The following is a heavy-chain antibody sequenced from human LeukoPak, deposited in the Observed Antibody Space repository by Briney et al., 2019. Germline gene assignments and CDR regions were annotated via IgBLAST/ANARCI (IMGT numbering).Heavy chain of an antibody. J-gene: IGHJ4*02. Sequence: SETLSLTCTVSGTSITSYYWNWIRQAPGQGPEWIGYGHYSGNTKYNPPLKSRVNISVDTSKNQFSMRLSSVNAADAEVYFCAKWASDNRAFDLWGQETLVTVSS. D-gene: IGHD2-8*01. CDR2: GHYSGNT. CDR3: AKWASDNRAFDL. CDR1: GTSITSYY. V-gene: IGHV4-59*08.